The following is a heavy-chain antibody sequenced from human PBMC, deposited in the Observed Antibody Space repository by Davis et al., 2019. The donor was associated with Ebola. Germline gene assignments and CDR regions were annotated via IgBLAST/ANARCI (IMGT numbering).Heavy chain of an antibody. D-gene: IGHD1-26*01. CDR3: ARSSGIALYYFDY. V-gene: IGHV4-4*02. J-gene: IGHJ4*02. Sequence: SETLSLTCAVSGGSIGSSNWWSWVRQPPGKGLEWIGEIYHSGSTNYNPSLKSRVTISVDKSKNQFSLKLSSVTAADTAVYYCARSSGIALYYFDYWGQGTLVTVSS. CDR1: GGSIGSSNW. CDR2: IYHSGST.